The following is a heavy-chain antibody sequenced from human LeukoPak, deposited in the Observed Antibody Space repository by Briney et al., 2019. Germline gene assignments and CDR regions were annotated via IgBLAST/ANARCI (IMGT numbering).Heavy chain of an antibody. J-gene: IGHJ3*02. Sequence: SETLSLTCTVPGGSISSGDYYWSWIRQPPGKGLEWIGYIYYSGSTYYNPSLKSRVTISVDTSKNQFSLKLSSVTAADTAVYYCASVYSSGYNDAFDIWGQGTMVTVSS. CDR3: ASVYSSGYNDAFDI. CDR1: GGSISSGDYY. V-gene: IGHV4-30-4*02. CDR2: IYYSGST. D-gene: IGHD3-22*01.